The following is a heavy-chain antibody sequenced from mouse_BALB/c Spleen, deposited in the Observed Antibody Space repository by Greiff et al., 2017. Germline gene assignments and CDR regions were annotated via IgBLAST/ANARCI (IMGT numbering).Heavy chain of an antibody. CDR1: GFTFSSYG. J-gene: IGHJ1*01. CDR3: TGGDDYDGKYFDV. D-gene: IGHD2-4*01. CDR2: INSNGGST. V-gene: IGHV5-6-3*01. Sequence: EVMLVESGGGLVQPGGSLKLSCAASGFTFSSYGMSWVRQTPDKRLELVATINSNGGSTYYPDSVKGRFTISRDNAKNTLYLQMSSLKSEDTAMYYCTGGDDYDGKYFDVWGAGTTVTVSS.